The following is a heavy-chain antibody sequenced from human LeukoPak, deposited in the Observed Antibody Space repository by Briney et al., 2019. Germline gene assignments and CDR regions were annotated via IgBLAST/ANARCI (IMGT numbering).Heavy chain of an antibody. CDR2: ISSSGTYI. CDR3: ASSFPRRDGYISNYFDY. Sequence: PGGSLRLSCAASGFTFSTYSMNWVRQAPGRGLEWVSSISSSGTYIYYADSMRGRFTISIDNSKNSLYLQMNSLRAEDTAVYYCASSFPRRDGYISNYFDYWGQGTLVTVSS. V-gene: IGHV3-21*01. CDR1: GFTFSTYS. J-gene: IGHJ4*02. D-gene: IGHD5-24*01.